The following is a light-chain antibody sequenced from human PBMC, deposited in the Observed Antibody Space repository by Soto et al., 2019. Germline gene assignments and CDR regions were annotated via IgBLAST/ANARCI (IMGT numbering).Light chain of an antibody. CDR3: QHHSRSQVLT. V-gene: IGKV3-20*01. Sequence: EIVLTQSPGTLSLSPGERATLSCRASLSVANSQLVWYQQKPGQAPRLVIYGVSTRATGIPDRFTGRGSGTDVTLTISRLETEELGVYFCQHHSRSQVLTFGGGTKVEIK. J-gene: IGKJ4*01. CDR1: LSVANSQ. CDR2: GVS.